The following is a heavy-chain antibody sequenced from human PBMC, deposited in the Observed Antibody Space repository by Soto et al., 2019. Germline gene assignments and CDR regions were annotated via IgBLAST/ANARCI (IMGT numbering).Heavy chain of an antibody. V-gene: IGHV1-3*01. CDR2: IIASNGNT. Sequence: ASVKVSCKASGGTFSSYTISWVRQAPGQRLEWMGWIIASNGNTKYAQKFQGRVTITGDTSASTAYMELSSLRSEDTAVYYCARTYGDYDCGYWGQGTLVTVSS. CDR1: GGTFSSYT. J-gene: IGHJ4*02. D-gene: IGHD4-17*01. CDR3: ARTYGDYDCGY.